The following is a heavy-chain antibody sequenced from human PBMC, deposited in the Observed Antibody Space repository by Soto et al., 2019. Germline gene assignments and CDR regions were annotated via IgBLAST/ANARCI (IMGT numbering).Heavy chain of an antibody. J-gene: IGHJ2*01. V-gene: IGHV1-69*01. CDR1: GGTFGNFA. CDR3: ARQTRDGYNYDYFDL. CDR2: IIPIYGTS. Sequence: QVQLVQSGAELKKPGSSVKVSCKASGGTFGNFAISWVRQDPGQGPEWVAGIIPIYGTSNYADDFRGRITFTADESTATAYLELSSLRSEDTAIYYCARQTRDGYNYDYFDLWGRGTQVTVSS. D-gene: IGHD3-16*01.